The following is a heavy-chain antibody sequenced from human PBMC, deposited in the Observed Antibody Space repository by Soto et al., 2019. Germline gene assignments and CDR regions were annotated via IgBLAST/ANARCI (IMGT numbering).Heavy chain of an antibody. V-gene: IGHV4-38-2*02. Sequence: PXATLSLTCAVSGFCISSGYYWGWVRQPPGKGLEWIGSMYYSGTTYYNPSLKSRVAISVDTSRNQFSLKLRSVTAADTAVYYCARDRYRDGYTGGYFDYWGQGTPVTVSS. D-gene: IGHD1-26*01. J-gene: IGHJ4*02. CDR2: MYYSGTT. CDR1: GFCISSGYY. CDR3: ARDRYRDGYTGGYFDY.